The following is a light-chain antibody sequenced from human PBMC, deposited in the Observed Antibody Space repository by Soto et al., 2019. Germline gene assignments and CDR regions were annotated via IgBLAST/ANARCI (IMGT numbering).Light chain of an antibody. Sequence: QSALTQPASVSGSPGQSITISCTGTSSDVGGNKYVSWYQHYPGKAPKLMICDVSNRPSGVSNRFSGSKSGNTASLTISGLQAEDEADYYCSAFTGTTYVFGTATKVTVL. CDR3: SAFTGTTYV. CDR2: DVS. CDR1: SSDVGGNKY. J-gene: IGLJ1*01. V-gene: IGLV2-14*03.